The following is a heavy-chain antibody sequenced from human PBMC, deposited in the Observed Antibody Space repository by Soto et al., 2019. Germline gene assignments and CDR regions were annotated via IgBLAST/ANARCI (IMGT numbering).Heavy chain of an antibody. CDR1: GFSLSTSGVG. Sequence: QITLKESGPTLVKPTQTLTLTCTFSGFSLSTSGVGVGWIRQPPGKALEWLALIYWDDDKRHSPSLNSRLTNTKDTSKNPGGPTMTNLDPVDPAPLFCSPRRPPRPLDYWGQGTLVTVSS. J-gene: IGHJ4*02. V-gene: IGHV2-5*02. CDR2: IYWDDDK. CDR3: SPRRPPRPLDY.